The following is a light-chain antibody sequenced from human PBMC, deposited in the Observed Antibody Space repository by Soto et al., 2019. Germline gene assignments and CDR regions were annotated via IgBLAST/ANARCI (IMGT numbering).Light chain of an antibody. CDR2: GAS. CDR3: QHYNSYSEA. J-gene: IGKJ1*01. Sequence: EIVLTQSPGTLSLSPVERATLSCRASQSLSSYLAWYQQKPGQAPRLLIYGASSRATGIPDRFSGSGSGTDFTLTISSLQPDDFATYYCQHYNSYSEAFGQGTKVDIK. CDR1: QSLSSY. V-gene: IGKV3-20*01.